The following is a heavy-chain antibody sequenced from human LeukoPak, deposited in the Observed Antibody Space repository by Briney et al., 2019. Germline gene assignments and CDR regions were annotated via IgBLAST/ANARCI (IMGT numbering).Heavy chain of an antibody. CDR1: GFTFSSYA. CDR3: ANHYYDNSGYYFDY. Sequence: RAGGSLRLSCAASGFTFSSYAMSWVRQAPGKGLEWVSAISGSGGSTYYADSVKGRFTISRDNSKNTLYLQMNSLRAEDSAVYYCANHYYDNSGYYFDYWGQGTLVTVSS. J-gene: IGHJ4*02. V-gene: IGHV3-23*01. D-gene: IGHD3-22*01. CDR2: ISGSGGST.